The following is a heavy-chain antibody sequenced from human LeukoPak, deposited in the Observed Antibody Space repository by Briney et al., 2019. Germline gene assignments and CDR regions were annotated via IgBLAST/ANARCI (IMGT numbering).Heavy chain of an antibody. CDR3: ARYCSSFGGVIAQEYYFDY. D-gene: IGHD3-16*02. V-gene: IGHV3-66*01. CDR1: GFTVSNNH. J-gene: IGHJ4*02. Sequence: PGGSLRLSCAASGFTVSNNHMSWVRQAPGKGLEWVSVIYSGGGTYYADSVRGRFTISRDNSKNTLYLQMNSLRAEDTAVYYCARYCSSFGGVIAQEYYFDYWGQGTLVTVSS. CDR2: IYSGGGT.